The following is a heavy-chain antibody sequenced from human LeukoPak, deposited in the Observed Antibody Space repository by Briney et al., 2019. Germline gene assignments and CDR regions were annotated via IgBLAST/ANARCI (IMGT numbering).Heavy chain of an antibody. D-gene: IGHD3-22*01. Sequence: GGSLRLSCAASGFTFSTYAMSWVRQAPGKGLEWVSSISSSGDRTFYADSVKDRFTISRDNSENTLYLQMSRLRAEDTAVYYCAKDRPNYHESNGHYYRPNGDYWGQGTLVTVSS. CDR2: ISSSGDRT. CDR1: GFTFSTYA. V-gene: IGHV3-23*01. J-gene: IGHJ4*02. CDR3: AKDRPNYHESNGHYYRPNGDY.